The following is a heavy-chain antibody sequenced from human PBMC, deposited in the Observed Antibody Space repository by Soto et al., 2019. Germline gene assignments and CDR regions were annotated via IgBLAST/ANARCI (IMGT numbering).Heavy chain of an antibody. CDR3: ARDRHGYTSGWYGVLDH. D-gene: IGHD6-19*01. CDR2: INAGNRYT. V-gene: IGHV1-3*01. CDR1: GYTFTDYA. Sequence: QVHLVQSGAEVKKPGASVRVSCKASGYTFTDYAIHWVRQAPGQGLEWMGWINAGNRYTKSSQSFQGRISLTRDISASTMYMELSGLTSDDTAVYFCARDRHGYTSGWYGVLDHWGQGTLGTVSS. J-gene: IGHJ4*02.